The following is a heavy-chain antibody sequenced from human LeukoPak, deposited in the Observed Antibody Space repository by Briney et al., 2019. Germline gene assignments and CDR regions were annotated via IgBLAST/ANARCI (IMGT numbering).Heavy chain of an antibody. CDR2: INTNTGNP. Sequence: GASVKVSCKASGYTFTGYYMHWVRQAPGQGLEWMGWINTNTGNPTYAQGFTGRFVFSLDTSVSTAYLQISSLKAEDTAVYYCARPNTYYYDSSGYFSFDYWGQGTLVTVSS. J-gene: IGHJ4*02. D-gene: IGHD3-22*01. V-gene: IGHV7-4-1*02. CDR1: GYTFTGYY. CDR3: ARPNTYYYDSSGYFSFDY.